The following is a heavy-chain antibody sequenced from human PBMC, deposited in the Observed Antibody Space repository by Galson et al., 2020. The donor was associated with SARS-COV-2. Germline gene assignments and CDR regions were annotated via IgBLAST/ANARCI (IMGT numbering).Heavy chain of an antibody. CDR1: GYTFTSYD. V-gene: IGHV1-8*01. CDR3: ARGRMRQQWLVLDYYYMDV. D-gene: IGHD6-19*01. J-gene: IGHJ6*03. CDR2: MNPNSGNT. Sequence: ASVKVSCKASGYTFTSYDINWVRQATGQGLEWMGWMNPNSGNTGYAQKFQGRVTMTRNTSISTAYMELSSLRSEDTAVYYCARGRMRQQWLVLDYYYMDVWGKGTTVTVSS.